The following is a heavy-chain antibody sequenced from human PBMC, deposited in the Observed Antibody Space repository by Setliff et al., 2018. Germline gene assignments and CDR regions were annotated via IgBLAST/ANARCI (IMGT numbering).Heavy chain of an antibody. CDR2: IYYSGST. V-gene: IGHV4-59*12. Sequence: SETLSLTCTVSGGSISSYYWSWIRQPPGKGLEWIGYIYYSGSTNYNPSLKSRVTISVDTSKNQFSLKLSSVTAADTAVYYCGRSEAYNWFDPWGQGTLVTVSS. CDR1: GGSISSYY. CDR3: GRSEAYNWFDP. J-gene: IGHJ5*02.